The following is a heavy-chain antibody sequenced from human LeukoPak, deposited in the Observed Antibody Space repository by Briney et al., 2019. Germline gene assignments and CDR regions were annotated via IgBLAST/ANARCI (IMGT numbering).Heavy chain of an antibody. V-gene: IGHV3-23*01. CDR3: AKVRFGVTARYYFDY. CDR1: GFTFSYYA. D-gene: IGHD3-10*01. Sequence: GGSLRLSCAASGFTFSYYAMSWVRQAPGKGLEWVSAISGSGDSTDYADFVKGRFTISRDNSKNTLYLQMNSLRAEDTAVYYCAKVRFGVTARYYFDYWGQGTLVTVSS. J-gene: IGHJ4*02. CDR2: ISGSGDST.